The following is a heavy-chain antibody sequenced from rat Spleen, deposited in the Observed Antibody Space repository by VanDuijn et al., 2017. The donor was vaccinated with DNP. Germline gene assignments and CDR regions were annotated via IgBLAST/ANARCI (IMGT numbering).Heavy chain of an antibody. CDR2: MSSGGST. V-gene: IGHV2-6*01. D-gene: IGHD1-9*01. CDR1: GFSLASYT. Sequence: QVQLKESGPGLVRPSQTLSLTCTVSGFSLASYTVTWVRQPPGKGLEWIASMSSGGSTYYNSALKSRLRISRDTSKSQVFLKMNSLQTEDTAMYFCARYYGYNYYAMDAWGQGTSVTVSS. CDR3: ARYYGYNYYAMDA. J-gene: IGHJ4*01.